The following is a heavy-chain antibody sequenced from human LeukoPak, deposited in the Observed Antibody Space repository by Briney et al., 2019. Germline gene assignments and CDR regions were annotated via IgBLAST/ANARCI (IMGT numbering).Heavy chain of an antibody. CDR1: RGSFTNYT. Sequence: PSETLSLTCTVSRGSFTNYTWSWSRQPPGKGLEWIGYIYYSETTNYNPSLRSRVTIFVDTSKNQFSLDLSSVTAADTAVYYCARKTVVAGTENFYYWGHGILVTVSS. J-gene: IGHJ4*01. CDR2: IYYSETT. V-gene: IGHV4-59*01. CDR3: ARKTVVAGTENFYY. D-gene: IGHD6-19*01.